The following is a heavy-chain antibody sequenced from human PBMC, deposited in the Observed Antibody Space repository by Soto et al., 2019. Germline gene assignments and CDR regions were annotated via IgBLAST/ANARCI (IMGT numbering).Heavy chain of an antibody. CDR2: ISAYNGNT. J-gene: IGHJ5*02. CDR1: GYTFTSYG. Sequence: QVQLVQSGAEVKKPGASVKVSCKASGYTFTSYGISWVRQAPGQGLEWLGWISAYNGNTNYAQKIQGRVTMTTDTCTSTAYMGLRRLRSDDPAVYYCARDPPYSSGWYAGFDPCGQGTLVTVSS. V-gene: IGHV1-18*01. CDR3: ARDPPYSSGWYAGFDP. D-gene: IGHD6-19*01.